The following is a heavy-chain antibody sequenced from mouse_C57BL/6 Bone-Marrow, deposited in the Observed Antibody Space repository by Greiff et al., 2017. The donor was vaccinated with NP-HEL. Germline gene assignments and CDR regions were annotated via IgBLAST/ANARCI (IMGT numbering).Heavy chain of an antibody. D-gene: IGHD2-1*01. CDR1: GYSFTDYN. V-gene: IGHV1-39*01. CDR3: ARTLIYYGNEGWYFDV. CDR2: INPNYGTT. Sequence: EVKLQESGPELVKPGASVKISCKASGYSFTDYNMNWVKQSNGKSLEWIGVINPNYGTTSYNQKFKGKATLTVDQSSSTAYMQLNSLTSEDSAVYYCARTLIYYGNEGWYFDVWGTGTTVTVSS. J-gene: IGHJ1*03.